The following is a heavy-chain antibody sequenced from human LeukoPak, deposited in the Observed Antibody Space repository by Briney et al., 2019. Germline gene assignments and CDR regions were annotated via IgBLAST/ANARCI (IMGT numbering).Heavy chain of an antibody. J-gene: IGHJ4*02. D-gene: IGHD2-15*01. Sequence: GGSLRLSCAASGFTFSSSAMSWVRQAPGKGLEWVSSTTDSGDGTYYADSVKGRFTISRDDSKNTLYLQMNSLRVEDTAVYYCAKDSPVATRWGQGTLVTVSS. CDR2: TTDSGDGT. CDR3: AKDSPVATR. CDR1: GFTFSSSA. V-gene: IGHV3-23*01.